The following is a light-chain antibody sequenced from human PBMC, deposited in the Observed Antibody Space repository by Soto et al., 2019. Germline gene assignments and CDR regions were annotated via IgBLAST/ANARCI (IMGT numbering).Light chain of an antibody. Sequence: EIVMTRSPASMSVALGERAILSYRSSQSVSSNLAWYQQKPGQAPRLLIYGASTRATGIPARFSGSGSGTEFTLTISSLQSEDLAVYYWQQYNNWPPWTFGQGTKVDIK. V-gene: IGKV3-15*01. CDR1: QSVSSN. CDR3: QQYNNWPPWT. J-gene: IGKJ1*01. CDR2: GAS.